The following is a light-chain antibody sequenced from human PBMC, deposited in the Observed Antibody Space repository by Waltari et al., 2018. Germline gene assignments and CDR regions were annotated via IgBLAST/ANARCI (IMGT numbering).Light chain of an antibody. CDR3: NSRDSSGNHVV. Sequence: SSELTQDPAVSVALGQTVKLTCQGDSLRSYYPSWYQQKPGQAPIIVIYAKNNRPSGIPDRFSGSRSGNTASLIITGAQAEDEADYYCNSRDSSGNHVVFGGGTKLTVL. CDR2: AKN. V-gene: IGLV3-19*01. J-gene: IGLJ3*02. CDR1: SLRSYY.